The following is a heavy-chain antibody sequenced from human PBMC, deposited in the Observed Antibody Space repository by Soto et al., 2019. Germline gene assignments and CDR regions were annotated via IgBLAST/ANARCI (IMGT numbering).Heavy chain of an antibody. CDR3: AGSIAAPRYYGMDV. Sequence: EVKLLESGGGLVQPGGSLRLACAASGFTFSSYAMSWVRQAPGKGLEWVSTISSADSTYYADSVKGRFTISRDNSKNTLYLQMNSLRGEDTAVYYCAGSIAAPRYYGMDVWGQGTTVTVSS. V-gene: IGHV3-23*01. D-gene: IGHD6-13*01. J-gene: IGHJ6*02. CDR2: ISSADST. CDR1: GFTFSSYA.